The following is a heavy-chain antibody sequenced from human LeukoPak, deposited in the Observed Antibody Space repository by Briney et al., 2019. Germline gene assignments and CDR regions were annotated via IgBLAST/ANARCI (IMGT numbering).Heavy chain of an antibody. CDR1: GGSISSYY. Sequence: PSETLSLTCTVSGGSISSYYWSWIRQPPGKGLEWIGYIYYSGSTNYNPSLKSRVTISVDTSKNQFSLKLSSVTAADMAVYYCARDYSSSSDDAFDIWGQGTMVTVSS. V-gene: IGHV4-59*01. D-gene: IGHD6-6*01. J-gene: IGHJ3*02. CDR3: ARDYSSSSDDAFDI. CDR2: IYYSGST.